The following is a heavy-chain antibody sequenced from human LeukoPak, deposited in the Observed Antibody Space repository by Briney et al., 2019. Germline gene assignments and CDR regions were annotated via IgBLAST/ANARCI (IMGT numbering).Heavy chain of an antibody. CDR1: GFTFTTYW. D-gene: IGHD1-1*01. CDR3: ARGTRGTGAFFDY. Sequence: GGSLRLSCAASGFTFTTYWMHWLRQAPGKGLMWVSRISPDGSRAEYADSVKGRFTISRDNAKSTVSMQMNSLTTEDTAFYYCARGTRGTGAFFDYWGQGSLVTVSS. J-gene: IGHJ4*02. CDR2: ISPDGSRA. V-gene: IGHV3-74*01.